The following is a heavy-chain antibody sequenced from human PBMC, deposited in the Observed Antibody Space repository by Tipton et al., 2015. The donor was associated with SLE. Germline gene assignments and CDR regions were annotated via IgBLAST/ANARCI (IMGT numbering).Heavy chain of an antibody. V-gene: IGHV4-30-2*01. D-gene: IGHD1-7*01. CDR1: GASISRGGYS. CDR3: ARGLTWNYPFDY. Sequence: TLSLTCAVSGASISRGGYSWTWIRQPPGKGLEWIGYIYQSGTTDYNPSLKSRVTIPVDRSKNQFSLDLTSVTAADTAVYYCARGLTWNYPFDYWGQGALVTVSS. J-gene: IGHJ4*02. CDR2: IYQSGTT.